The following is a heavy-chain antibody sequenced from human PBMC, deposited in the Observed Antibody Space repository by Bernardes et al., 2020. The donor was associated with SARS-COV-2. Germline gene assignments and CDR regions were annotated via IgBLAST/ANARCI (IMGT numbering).Heavy chain of an antibody. Sequence: SETLSLTCTVSGGSITSSSYNWAWIRQPPVKGLEWIESISYSGSTYYNPSLTSRVRTSLDTTKNQFTLQLRSVTAADTAVYYCARHPRGCSSGFYSLDFWGQGILVTVAS. J-gene: IGHJ4*02. V-gene: IGHV4-39*01. CDR3: ARHPRGCSSGFYSLDF. CDR1: GGSITSSSYN. CDR2: ISYSGST. D-gene: IGHD3-16*01.